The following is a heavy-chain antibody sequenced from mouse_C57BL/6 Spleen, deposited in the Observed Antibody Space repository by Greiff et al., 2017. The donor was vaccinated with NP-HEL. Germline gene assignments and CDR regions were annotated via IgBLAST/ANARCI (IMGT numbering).Heavy chain of an antibody. D-gene: IGHD1-1*01. V-gene: IGHV5-6*01. CDR2: ISSGGSYT. CDR1: GFTFSSYG. J-gene: IGHJ3*01. Sequence: EVHLVESGGDLVKPGGSLKLSCAASGFTFSSYGMSWVRQTPDKRLEWVATISSGGSYTYYPDSVKGRFTISRDNAKNTLYLQMSSLKSEDTAMYYCARHSYYGSSQAWFAYWGQGTLVTVSA. CDR3: ARHSYYGSSQAWFAY.